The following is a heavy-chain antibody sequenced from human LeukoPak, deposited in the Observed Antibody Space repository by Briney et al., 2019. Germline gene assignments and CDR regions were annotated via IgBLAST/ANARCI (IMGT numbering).Heavy chain of an antibody. Sequence: GGSLRLSCAASGFTFSSYSMNWVRQAPGKGLEWVSYISSSSSTIYYADSVKGRFTISRDNAKNSLYLQMNSLRAEDTAVYYCARGGYCSGGSCYFSAFDIWGQGTMVTVSS. J-gene: IGHJ3*02. CDR1: GFTFSSYS. CDR3: ARGGYCSGGSCYFSAFDI. CDR2: ISSSSSTI. V-gene: IGHV3-48*01. D-gene: IGHD2-15*01.